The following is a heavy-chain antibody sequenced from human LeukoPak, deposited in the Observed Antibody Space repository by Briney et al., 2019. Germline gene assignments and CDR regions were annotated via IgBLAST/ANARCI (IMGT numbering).Heavy chain of an antibody. D-gene: IGHD3-22*01. Sequence: PSETLLLTCTVPGGSISSSDYSWGWIRQPPGKGLEWTGRIYYSGSTYYKPSLKSRVTISVDTSKSQFSLNLNSVTAADTAVYYCARHRASSRGGSGYSQGGFDYWGQGTLVTVSS. CDR3: ARHRASSRGGSGYSQGGFDY. V-gene: IGHV4-39*01. CDR1: GGSISSSDYS. J-gene: IGHJ4*02. CDR2: IYYSGST.